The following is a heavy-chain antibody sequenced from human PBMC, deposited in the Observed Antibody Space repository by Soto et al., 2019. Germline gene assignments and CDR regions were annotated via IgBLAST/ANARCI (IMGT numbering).Heavy chain of an antibody. V-gene: IGHV1-18*01. Sequence: ASVKVSCKASGYTFTSYGISWVRQAPGQGLEWKGWISAYNGNTNYAQKLQGRDTKTTDKSTSTAYMELRSLRSDDTAVYYCARGGDSSGYYLYYYYGMDVWGQGTTVTVSS. D-gene: IGHD3-22*01. CDR2: ISAYNGNT. CDR3: ARGGDSSGYYLYYYYGMDV. J-gene: IGHJ6*02. CDR1: GYTFTSYG.